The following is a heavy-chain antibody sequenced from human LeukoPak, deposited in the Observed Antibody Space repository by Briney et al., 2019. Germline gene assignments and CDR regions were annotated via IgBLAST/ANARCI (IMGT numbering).Heavy chain of an antibody. V-gene: IGHV3-21*01. Sequence: GGSLRLSCAASEFTFSSYSMNWVRQAPGKGLEWVSSISSSSEFIYYADSVKGRFTISRDNSRNSLYLQMNSLRAEDTAVYSCARWLGAIAWPYYFDYWGQGTLVTVSS. J-gene: IGHJ4*02. CDR3: ARWLGAIAWPYYFDY. D-gene: IGHD3-16*02. CDR2: ISSSSEFI. CDR1: EFTFSSYS.